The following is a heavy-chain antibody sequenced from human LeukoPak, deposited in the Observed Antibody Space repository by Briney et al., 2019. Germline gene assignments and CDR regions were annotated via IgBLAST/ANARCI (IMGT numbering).Heavy chain of an antibody. J-gene: IGHJ4*02. D-gene: IGHD5-12*01. CDR3: AREWISQYYFDY. CDR1: GGTFSSYA. V-gene: IGHV1-69*13. Sequence: ASVKVSCKASGGTFSSYAISWVRQAPEQGLEWMGGIIPIFGTANYAQKFQGRVTITADESTSTAYMELSSLRSEDTAVYYCAREWISQYYFDYWGQGTLVTVSS. CDR2: IIPIFGTA.